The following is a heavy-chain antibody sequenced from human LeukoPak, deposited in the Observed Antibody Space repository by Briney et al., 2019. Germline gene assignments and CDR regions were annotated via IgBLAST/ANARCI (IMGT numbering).Heavy chain of an antibody. CDR1: GYTFTGYY. J-gene: IGHJ4*02. CDR2: INPNSGGT. Sequence: ASVKVSCKASGYTFTGYYMHWVRQAPGQGLEWMGWINPNSGGTNYAQKFQGRVTMTRDTSISTAYMELSRLRSDDTAVYYCARDGYNSGGTFDYCGQGTLVTVSS. D-gene: IGHD5-24*01. V-gene: IGHV1-2*02. CDR3: ARDGYNSGGTFDY.